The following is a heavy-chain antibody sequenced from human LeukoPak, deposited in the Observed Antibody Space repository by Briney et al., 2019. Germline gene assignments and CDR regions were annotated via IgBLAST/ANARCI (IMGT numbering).Heavy chain of an antibody. CDR3: ARDSDWYDAFDI. CDR2: IYYSGST. Sequence: PSETLSLTCPVSGRSISSYYWSWIRQPPGKGLEWVGYIYYSGSTNYNPSLRSRVTISVDTSKSQFPLKLSAVTAADTAVYCCARDSDWYDAFDIWGQGTMVTVSS. J-gene: IGHJ3*02. V-gene: IGHV4-59*01. CDR1: GRSISSYY. D-gene: IGHD2-21*01.